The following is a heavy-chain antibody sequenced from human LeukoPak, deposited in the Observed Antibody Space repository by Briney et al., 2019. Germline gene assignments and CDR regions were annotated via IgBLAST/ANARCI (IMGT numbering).Heavy chain of an antibody. CDR2: IYYSGST. Sequence: SETLSLTCTVSGGSISSYYWSWIRQPPGKGLEGIGYIYYSGSTNYNPSLKSRVTISVDTSKNQFSLKLSSVTAADTAVYYCARNGVGATRNWFDPWGQGTLATVSS. CDR3: ARNGVGATRNWFDP. CDR1: GGSISSYY. D-gene: IGHD1-26*01. V-gene: IGHV4-59*01. J-gene: IGHJ5*02.